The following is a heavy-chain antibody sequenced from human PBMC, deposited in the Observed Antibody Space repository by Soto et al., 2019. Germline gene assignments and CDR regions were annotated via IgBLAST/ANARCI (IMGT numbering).Heavy chain of an antibody. V-gene: IGHV4-39*01. CDR3: ARQGSSYYYYGMDV. Sequence: PSETLSLTCTVSGGSISSSTYYWGWFRQPPGKGLEWIGSMYYSGSTYYNPSLKSRVTISVDTSKNQFSLKLSSVTAADTAVYYCARQGSSYYYYGMDVWGKGTTVT. CDR2: MYYSGST. CDR1: GGSISSSTYY. J-gene: IGHJ6*04. D-gene: IGHD6-6*01.